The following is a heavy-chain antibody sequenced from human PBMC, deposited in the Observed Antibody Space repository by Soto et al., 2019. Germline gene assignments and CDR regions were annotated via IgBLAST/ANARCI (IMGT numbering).Heavy chain of an antibody. CDR3: AKDYGRITIFGVVTASGGWFDP. J-gene: IGHJ5*02. CDR2: ISYDGSNK. V-gene: IGHV3-30*18. D-gene: IGHD3-3*01. CDR1: GFTFSSYG. Sequence: GGSLRLSCAASGFTFSSYGMHWVRQAPGKGLEWVAVISYDGSNKYYADSVKGRFTISRDNSKNTLYLQMNSLRAEDTAVYYCAKDYGRITIFGVVTASGGWFDPWGQGTLVTVSS.